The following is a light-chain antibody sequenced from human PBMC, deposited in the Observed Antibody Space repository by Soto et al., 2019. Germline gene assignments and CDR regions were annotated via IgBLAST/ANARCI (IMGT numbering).Light chain of an antibody. V-gene: IGKV3-15*01. CDR1: QSVGSN. J-gene: IGKJ1*01. CDR2: GAS. Sequence: EIVMTQSPGTLSVSPGERATLSCRVSQSVGSNLAWYQQKPGQAPRLLIYGASTRATGIPVRFTGSGSGTEFTLTISRLQSEDFAVYYCQHYNNWPPWTFGRGTKVDNK. CDR3: QHYNNWPPWT.